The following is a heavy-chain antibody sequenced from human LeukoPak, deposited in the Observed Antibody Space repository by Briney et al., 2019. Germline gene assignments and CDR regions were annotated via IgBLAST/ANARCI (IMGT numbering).Heavy chain of an antibody. Sequence: PGGSLRLSCAASGFTFSDYYMSWIRQAPGKGLEWVSYISKSGTSTKYADSVKGRFTISRDNAKNSLYLQMNSLRAEDTAVYYCARDYGDYGGNPGVGYWGQGTLVTVSS. V-gene: IGHV3-11*05. CDR2: ISKSGTST. D-gene: IGHD4-23*01. CDR3: ARDYGDYGGNPGVGY. J-gene: IGHJ4*02. CDR1: GFTFSDYY.